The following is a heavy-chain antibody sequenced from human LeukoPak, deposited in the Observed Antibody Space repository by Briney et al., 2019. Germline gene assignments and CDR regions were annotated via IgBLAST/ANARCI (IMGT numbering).Heavy chain of an antibody. CDR3: ARVGSSWYLDHFDY. CDR2: INPNSGGT. D-gene: IGHD6-13*01. Sequence: GASVKVSCKASGYTXTGYYMHWVRQAPGQGLEWMGWINPNSGGTNYAQKFQGRVTMTRDTSISTAYMELSRLRSDDTAVYYCARVGSSWYLDHFDYWGQGTLVTVSS. CDR1: GYTXTGYY. V-gene: IGHV1-2*02. J-gene: IGHJ4*02.